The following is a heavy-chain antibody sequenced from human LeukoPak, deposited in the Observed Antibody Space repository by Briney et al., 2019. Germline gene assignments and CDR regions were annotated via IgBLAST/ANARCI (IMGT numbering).Heavy chain of an antibody. CDR3: AKDQGIAAAGYYYYGMDV. J-gene: IGHJ6*02. CDR2: ISYDGSNK. D-gene: IGHD6-13*01. Sequence: GGSLRLSCAASGFTFSSYGMYWVRQAPGKGLEWVAVISYDGSNKYYADSVKGRFTISRDNSKNTLYLQMNSLRAEDTAVYYCAKDQGIAAAGYYYYGMDVWGQGTTVTVSS. CDR1: GFTFSSYG. V-gene: IGHV3-30*18.